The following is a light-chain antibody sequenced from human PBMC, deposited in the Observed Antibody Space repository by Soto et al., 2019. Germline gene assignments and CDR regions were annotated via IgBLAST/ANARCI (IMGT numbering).Light chain of an antibody. V-gene: IGKV3D-20*01. Sequence: DIVLTQSPATLSLSPGERATLSCETSQTVDISSLAWYQQRPGLAPRLLIYRGSTRATGIPDRFTGSGSGTDFTLTISSLEPEDFAVYYCQAYGGSPDIFGQGTKLEIK. J-gene: IGKJ2*01. CDR3: QAYGGSPDI. CDR2: RGS. CDR1: QTVDISS.